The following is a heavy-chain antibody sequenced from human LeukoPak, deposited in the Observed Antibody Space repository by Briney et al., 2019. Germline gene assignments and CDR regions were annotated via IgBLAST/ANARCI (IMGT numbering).Heavy chain of an antibody. CDR3: ARSHSVWTSFDY. CDR2: IYYSGST. D-gene: IGHD3/OR15-3a*01. J-gene: IGHJ4*02. V-gene: IGHV4-59*01. Sequence: SETLSLTCTVSGGSISSYYWSWIRQPPGKGLEWIGYIYYSGSTNYNPSLKSRVTISVDTSKNQFSLKLSSVTAADTAVYYCARSHSVWTSFDYWGQGSLVSVSS. CDR1: GGSISSYY.